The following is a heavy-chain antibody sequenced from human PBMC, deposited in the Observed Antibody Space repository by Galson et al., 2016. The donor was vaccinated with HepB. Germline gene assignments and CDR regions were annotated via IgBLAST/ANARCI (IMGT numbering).Heavy chain of an antibody. CDR2: MDPNSAKT. V-gene: IGHV1-8*01. J-gene: IGHJ6*02. CDR1: GYSFTSYD. D-gene: IGHD6-19*01. Sequence: SVKVSCKASGYSFTSYDINWVRQATGQGLEWMGWMDPNSAKTDYAQKFQGRVTMTRNTSISTAYMELSSLTFEDTAVYYCARQSSGWSRTYYGMDVWGQGTTVTVSS. CDR3: ARQSSGWSRTYYGMDV.